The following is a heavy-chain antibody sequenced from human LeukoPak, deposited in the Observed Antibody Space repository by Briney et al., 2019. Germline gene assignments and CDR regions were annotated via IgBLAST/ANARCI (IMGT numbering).Heavy chain of an antibody. J-gene: IGHJ4*02. CDR3: ARDVQVATIYPLDY. Sequence: KSGGSLRLSCAASGFTFSSYSMNWVRQAPGKGLEWVSSISSSSSYIYYADSVKGRFTISRDNAKNSLYLQMNSLRAEDTALYYCARDVQVATIYPLDYWGQGTLVTVSS. D-gene: IGHD5-12*01. V-gene: IGHV3-21*01. CDR2: ISSSSSYI. CDR1: GFTFSSYS.